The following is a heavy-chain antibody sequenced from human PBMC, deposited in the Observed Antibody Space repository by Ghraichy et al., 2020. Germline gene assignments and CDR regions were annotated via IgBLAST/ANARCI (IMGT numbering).Heavy chain of an antibody. CDR3: ARRNRGFDS. J-gene: IGHJ4*02. CDR1: GGSISSNDYY. D-gene: IGHD3-10*01. V-gene: IGHV4-39*01. CDR2: IAFTGTT. Sequence: SETLSLTCTVTGGSISSNDYYWGWIRQPPGKGLEWIGTIAFTGTTYYNPTLKSRVTLSVDTAKNKFSLKLISVIAADTAEYCCARRNRGFDSWGKGGLVAVPS.